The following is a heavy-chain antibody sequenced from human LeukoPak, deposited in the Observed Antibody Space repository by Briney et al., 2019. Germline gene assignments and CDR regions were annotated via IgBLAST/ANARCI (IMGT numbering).Heavy chain of an antibody. Sequence: SETLSLTCTVSGGSISSYYWSWSRQPPGKGLEWIGRIYTSGSTNYNPSLKSRVTISVDTSKNQFSLKLSSVTAADTAVYYCARLGPPSWFDPWGQGTLVTVSS. V-gene: IGHV4-4*08. CDR3: ARLGPPSWFDP. D-gene: IGHD3-16*01. CDR2: IYTSGST. CDR1: GGSISSYY. J-gene: IGHJ5*02.